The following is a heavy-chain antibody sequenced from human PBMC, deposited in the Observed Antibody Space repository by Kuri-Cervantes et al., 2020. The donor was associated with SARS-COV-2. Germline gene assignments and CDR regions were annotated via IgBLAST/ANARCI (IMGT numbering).Heavy chain of an antibody. D-gene: IGHD1-14*01. CDR2: INPDGSYT. V-gene: IGHV3-74*01. Sequence: ETLSLACAASGFTFSGHWIHWVRQAPGKGLVWVSRINPDGSYTNNADSVKGRYTISRDNAKNSVYLQMNSLRAEDTAVYYCARETNLGSWGQGTLVTVSS. CDR3: ARETNLGS. J-gene: IGHJ5*01. CDR1: GFTFSGHW.